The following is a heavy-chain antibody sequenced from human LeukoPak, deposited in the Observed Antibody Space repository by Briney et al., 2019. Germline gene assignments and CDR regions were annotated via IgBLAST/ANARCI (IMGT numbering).Heavy chain of an antibody. CDR3: ARKAGTTVTINWFDP. Sequence: KPSETLSLTCAVYGGSFSGYYWSWIRQPPGKGLEWIGEINHSGSTNYNPSLKSRVTISVDTSKNQFSLKLSSVTAADTAVYYCARKAGTTVTINWFDPWGQGTLVTVSS. CDR2: INHSGST. CDR1: GGSFSGYY. D-gene: IGHD4-17*01. V-gene: IGHV4-34*01. J-gene: IGHJ5*02.